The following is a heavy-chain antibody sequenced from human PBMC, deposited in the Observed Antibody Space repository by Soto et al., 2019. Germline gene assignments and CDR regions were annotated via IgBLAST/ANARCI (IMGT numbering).Heavy chain of an antibody. J-gene: IGHJ5*02. Sequence: GASVKVSCKASGYTFTNNDVTWVRQATGQGLEWMGWMDPGSGGTGYAQKFQGRVTMTRNISIATAYMELSSLRSEGTAIYYCARMASFGSLNWFDPWGQGTLVTVSS. CDR3: ARMASFGSLNWFDP. CDR1: GYTFTNND. CDR2: MDPGSGGT. D-gene: IGHD5-18*01. V-gene: IGHV1-8*01.